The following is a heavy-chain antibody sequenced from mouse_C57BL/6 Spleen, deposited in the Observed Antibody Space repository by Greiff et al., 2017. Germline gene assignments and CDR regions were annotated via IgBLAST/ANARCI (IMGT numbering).Heavy chain of an antibody. CDR3: AKSLITTVVEGY. J-gene: IGHJ2*01. D-gene: IGHD1-1*01. CDR1: GYTFTSYW. V-gene: IGHV1-64*01. Sequence: QVQLKQPGAELVKPGASVKLSCKASGYTFTSYWMHWVKQRPGQGLEWIGMIHPNSGSTNNNEKFKSKATLTVDKSSSTAYMQLSSLTSEDSAVYYCAKSLITTVVEGYWGQGTTLTVSS. CDR2: IHPNSGST.